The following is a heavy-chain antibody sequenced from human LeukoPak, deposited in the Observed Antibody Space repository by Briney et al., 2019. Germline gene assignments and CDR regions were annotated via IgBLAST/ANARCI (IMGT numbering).Heavy chain of an antibody. CDR3: ARVRRTSWGGLNNYYYFYYMDV. Sequence: ASVKVSCKASGYTFTSYGISWVRQAPGQGLEWMGWISAYNGNTNYAQKLQGRVTMTTDTSTKTAYMELRSLRSDDTAVYYCARVRRTSWGGLNNYYYFYYMDVWGKGTTVTVSS. D-gene: IGHD6-13*01. CDR2: ISAYNGNT. V-gene: IGHV1-18*01. J-gene: IGHJ6*03. CDR1: GYTFTSYG.